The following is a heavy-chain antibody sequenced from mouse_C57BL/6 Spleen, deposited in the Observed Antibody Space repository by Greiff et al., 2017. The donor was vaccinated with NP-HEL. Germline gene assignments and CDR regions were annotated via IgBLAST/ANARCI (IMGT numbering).Heavy chain of an antibody. Sequence: EVMLVESGGGLVKPGGSLKLSCAASGFTFSSYAMSWVRQTPEKRLEWVATISDGGSYTYYPDNVKGRFTISRDNAKNNLYLQMSHLKSEDTAMYYCARDGITTVVEGYAMDYWGQGTSVTVSS. CDR1: GFTFSSYA. CDR3: ARDGITTVVEGYAMDY. J-gene: IGHJ4*01. V-gene: IGHV5-4*01. D-gene: IGHD1-1*01. CDR2: ISDGGSYT.